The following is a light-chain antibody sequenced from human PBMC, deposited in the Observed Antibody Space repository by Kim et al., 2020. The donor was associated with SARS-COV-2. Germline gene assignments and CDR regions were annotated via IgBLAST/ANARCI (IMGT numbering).Light chain of an antibody. CDR3: QQYYNWPPYA. CDR2: GAS. J-gene: IGKJ2*01. V-gene: IGKV3-15*01. Sequence: SPGGEGTLPCKARQGWNSNLAWDQPKRGQAPPLLILGASKRATGVPARFSGRGVGTEFTFTISSLQSGGFAVYYWQQYYNWPPYACGQGTKLEI. CDR1: QGWNSN.